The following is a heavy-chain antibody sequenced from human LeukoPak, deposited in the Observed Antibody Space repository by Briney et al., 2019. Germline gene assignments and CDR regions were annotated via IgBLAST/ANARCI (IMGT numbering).Heavy chain of an antibody. CDR2: IKQDGSEK. CDR1: GFTFSSYW. Sequence: GGSLRLSCAASGFTFSSYWMSWVRQAPGKGLEWVANIKQDGSEKYYVDSVKGRFTISRDNAKNSLYLQMNSLRAEDTAVYYCARDRTDCNVVLRFLECHKEGYHMDVWGKGTTVTVSS. D-gene: IGHD3-3*01. V-gene: IGHV3-7*01. CDR3: ARDRTDCNVVLRFLECHKEGYHMDV. J-gene: IGHJ6*03.